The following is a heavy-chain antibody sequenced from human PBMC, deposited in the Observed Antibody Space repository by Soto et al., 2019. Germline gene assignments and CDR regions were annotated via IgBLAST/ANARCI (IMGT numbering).Heavy chain of an antibody. CDR3: ARAPRGKEDAFDI. Sequence: SETLSLTCTVSGGSISSYYWSWIRQPPGKGLEWIGYIYYSGSTNYNPSLKSRVTISVDTSKNQFSLKLSSVTAADTAVYYCARAPRGKEDAFDIWGQGTMVTVSS. D-gene: IGHD3-16*01. V-gene: IGHV4-59*01. CDR1: GGSISSYY. CDR2: IYYSGST. J-gene: IGHJ3*02.